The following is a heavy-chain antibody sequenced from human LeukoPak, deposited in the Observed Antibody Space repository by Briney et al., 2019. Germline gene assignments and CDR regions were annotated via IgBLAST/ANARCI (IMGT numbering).Heavy chain of an antibody. J-gene: IGHJ4*02. D-gene: IGHD7-27*01. CDR3: ARGGRTGDLDY. CDR2: IYFSGST. CDR1: GDSTSSGGYY. Sequence: SETLSLTCTVSGDSTSSGGYYWNWIRQHPGKGLEWIGYIYFSGSTYYSPSLKSRVTISVDTSNNQFSLKLSSVIAADSAVYYCARGGRTGDLDYWGQRTLVTVSS. V-gene: IGHV4-31*03.